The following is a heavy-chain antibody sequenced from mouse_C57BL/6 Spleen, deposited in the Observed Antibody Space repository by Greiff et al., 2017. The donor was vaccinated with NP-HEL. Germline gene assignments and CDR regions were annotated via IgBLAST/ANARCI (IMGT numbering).Heavy chain of an antibody. Sequence: EVKLVESGGGLVKPGGSLKLSCAASGFTFSDYGMHWVRQAPEKGLEWVAYISSGSSTIYYADTVKGRFTISRDNAKNTLFLQMTSLRSEDTAMYYCARNGYSNSERYFDVWGTGTTVTVSS. D-gene: IGHD2-5*01. CDR1: GFTFSDYG. CDR2: ISSGSSTI. CDR3: ARNGYSNSERYFDV. J-gene: IGHJ1*03. V-gene: IGHV5-17*01.